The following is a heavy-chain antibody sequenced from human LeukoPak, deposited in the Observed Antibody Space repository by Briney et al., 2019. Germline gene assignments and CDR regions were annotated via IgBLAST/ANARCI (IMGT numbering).Heavy chain of an antibody. CDR2: ISYDGSNK. J-gene: IGHJ4*02. CDR1: GFTFRSYA. V-gene: IGHV3-30-3*01. CDR3: ARDGLVATTLPYFDH. D-gene: IGHD5-12*01. Sequence: PGGSLRLSCAASGFTFRSYAMTWVRQAPGKGLEWVAVISYDGSNKYYADSVKGRFTISRDNSKNTLYLQMNSLRAEDTAVYYCARDGLVATTLPYFDHWGQGTLVTVSS.